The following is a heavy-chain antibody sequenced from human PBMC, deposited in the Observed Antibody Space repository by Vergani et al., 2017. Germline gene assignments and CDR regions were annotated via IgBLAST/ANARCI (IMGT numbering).Heavy chain of an antibody. V-gene: IGHV3-33*01. D-gene: IGHD1-14*01. J-gene: IGHJ5*02. CDR2: TWYDGNNK. CDR3: ARDLRLLYNRFDP. CDR1: GFTFNQYG. Sequence: QVQLVESGGGVVQPGRSLRLSCAASGFTFNQYGMHWVRQAPGKGLEWVAVTWYDGNNKQYADSVKGRFTISRDNSTGTMYLQMNSLRDEDTGVYYCARDLRLLYNRFDPWGQGTLVTVSS.